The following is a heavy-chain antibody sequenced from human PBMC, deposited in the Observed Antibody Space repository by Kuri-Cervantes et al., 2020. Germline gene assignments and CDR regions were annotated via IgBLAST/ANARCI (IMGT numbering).Heavy chain of an antibody. Sequence: ETLSLTCAASGFTFSSYWMHWVRQAPGKGLVWVSRINSDGSSTSYADSVKGRFTISRDNSKNTLYLQMNSLRAEDTAVYYCAKAYYYDSSAYLTPFYWGQGILVTVSS. CDR1: GFTFSSYW. J-gene: IGHJ4*02. V-gene: IGHV3-74*01. CDR2: INSDGSST. D-gene: IGHD3-22*01. CDR3: AKAYYYDSSAYLTPFY.